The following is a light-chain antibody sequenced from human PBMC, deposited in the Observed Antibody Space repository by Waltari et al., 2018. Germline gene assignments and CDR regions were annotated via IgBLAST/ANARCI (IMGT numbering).Light chain of an antibody. CDR2: EVT. J-gene: IGLJ1*01. CDR1: ISDIGNYGY. V-gene: IGLV2-14*03. CDR3: SSFSSSSTPYV. Sequence: QSVLTQPASVSGSPGQSITLSCTGTISDIGNYGYVPWYQQHPGRPPKLLIYEVTNPPSGVSRRFSGSKSGNTASLTTSGLQAEDEADYYCSSFSSSSTPYVYGSGTKVTV.